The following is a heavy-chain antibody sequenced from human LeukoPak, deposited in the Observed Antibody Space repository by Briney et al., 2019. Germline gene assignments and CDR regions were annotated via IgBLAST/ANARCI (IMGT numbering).Heavy chain of an antibody. V-gene: IGHV1-18*01. CDR2: ISAYNGNT. Sequence: ASVKVSCKASGYTFTSYGISWVRQAPGQGLEWMGWISAYNGNTNYAQKLQGRVTMTTDTSTSTAYMELRSLRSDDTAVYYCARDPGYYDFWSGTPGGADYWGQGTLVTVSS. D-gene: IGHD3-3*01. J-gene: IGHJ4*02. CDR1: GYTFTSYG. CDR3: ARDPGYYDFWSGTPGGADY.